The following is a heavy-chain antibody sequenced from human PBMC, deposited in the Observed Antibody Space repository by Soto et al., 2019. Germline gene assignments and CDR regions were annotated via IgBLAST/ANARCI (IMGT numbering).Heavy chain of an antibody. Sequence: QVQLVQSGAEVKKPGSSVKVSCKASGGTFSSCTISWVRQAPGQGLEWMGRLIPILGIANYAQKFQGRVTISADKTTSTAYMELSSLRAEDTAVYYCAREAAVVSYGMDVWGQGTTVTVSS. V-gene: IGHV1-69*08. CDR2: LIPILGIA. D-gene: IGHD2-15*01. CDR3: AREAAVVSYGMDV. J-gene: IGHJ6*02. CDR1: GGTFSSCT.